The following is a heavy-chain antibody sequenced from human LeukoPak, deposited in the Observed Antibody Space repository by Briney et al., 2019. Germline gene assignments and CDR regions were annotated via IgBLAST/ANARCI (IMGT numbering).Heavy chain of an antibody. CDR2: MNPNSGNT. Sequence: GASVKVSCTASGYTFTSYDINSVRQATGQGLEWMGWMNPNSGNTGYAQKFQGRVTMTRNTSISTAYMELSSLRSEDTAVYYCARAYSNYYYYGMDVWGQGTTVTVSS. CDR3: ARAYSNYYYYGMDV. J-gene: IGHJ6*02. CDR1: GYTFTSYD. D-gene: IGHD4-11*01. V-gene: IGHV1-8*01.